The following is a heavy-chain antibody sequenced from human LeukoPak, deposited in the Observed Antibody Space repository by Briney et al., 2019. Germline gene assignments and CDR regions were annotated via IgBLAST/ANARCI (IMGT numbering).Heavy chain of an antibody. D-gene: IGHD1-26*01. CDR2: IYYSGST. Sequence: SETLSLTCTVSGGSISSSRYYWGWIRQPPGKGLEWIGSIYYSGSTYYNPSLKSRVTISVDTSKNQFSLKLSSVTAADTAVHYCARRPSSGSYSTWGQGTLVTVSS. CDR3: ARRPSSGSYST. CDR1: GGSISSSRYY. J-gene: IGHJ5*02. V-gene: IGHV4-39*01.